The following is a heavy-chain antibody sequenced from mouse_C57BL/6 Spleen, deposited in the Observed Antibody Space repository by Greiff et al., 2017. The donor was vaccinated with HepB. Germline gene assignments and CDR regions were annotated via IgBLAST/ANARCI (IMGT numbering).Heavy chain of an antibody. D-gene: IGHD2-1*01. CDR1: GFTFSDYG. CDR3: ARPLYYGNYLGY. CDR2: ISSGSSTI. Sequence: EVQRVESGGGLVKPGGSLKLSCAASGFTFSDYGMHWVRQAPEKGLEWVAYISSGSSTIYYADTVKGRFTISRDNAKNTLFLQMTSLRSEDTAMYYCARPLYYGNYLGYWGQGTTLTVSS. J-gene: IGHJ2*01. V-gene: IGHV5-17*01.